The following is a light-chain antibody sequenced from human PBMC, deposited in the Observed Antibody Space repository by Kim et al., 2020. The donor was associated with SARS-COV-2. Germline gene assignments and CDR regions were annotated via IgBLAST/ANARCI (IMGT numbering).Light chain of an antibody. CDR3: QQYNNWPPLIT. J-gene: IGKJ3*01. Sequence: PGERATLSCRASQSVSSNLAWYQQKPGQAPRLLIYGASTRATGIPARFSGSGSGTEFTLTISSLQSEDFAVYYCQQYNNWPPLITFGPGTKVDIK. CDR2: GAS. V-gene: IGKV3-15*01. CDR1: QSVSSN.